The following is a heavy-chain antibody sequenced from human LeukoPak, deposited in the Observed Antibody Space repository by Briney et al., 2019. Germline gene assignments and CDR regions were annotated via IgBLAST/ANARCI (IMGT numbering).Heavy chain of an antibody. J-gene: IGHJ4*02. CDR2: ITVSGGSA. CDR3: AKDTTLYYYVSGSFTPDY. V-gene: IGHV3-23*01. Sequence: GGSLRLSCAASGFAFSNYAMSWVRQAPGKGLEWVSGITVSGGSAYYADSVKGRFTISRDNSKNTLYLQMNSLRAEDTAVYYCAKDTTLYYYVSGSFTPDYWGQGTLVTVSS. CDR1: GFAFSNYA. D-gene: IGHD3-10*01.